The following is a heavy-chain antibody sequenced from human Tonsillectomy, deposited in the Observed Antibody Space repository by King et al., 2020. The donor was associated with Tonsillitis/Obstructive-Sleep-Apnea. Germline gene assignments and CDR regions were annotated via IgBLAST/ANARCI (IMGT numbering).Heavy chain of an antibody. J-gene: IGHJ3*02. CDR2: MNPRNGDT. CDR1: GYTFNSYD. Sequence: VQLVESGAEVKRPGASVKVSCKASGYTFNSYDINWVRQATGQVLEWMGWMNPRNGDTCYAQKFQGRVTMTRNTSISTAYMELSSLKSEDTAVYFCARHNWDDAFDIWGHGTMVTVSS. V-gene: IGHV1-8*01. D-gene: IGHD1-1*01. CDR3: ARHNWDDAFDI.